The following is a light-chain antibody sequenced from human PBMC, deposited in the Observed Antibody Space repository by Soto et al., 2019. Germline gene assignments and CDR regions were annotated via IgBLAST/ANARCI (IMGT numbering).Light chain of an antibody. J-gene: IGLJ2*01. CDR3: CSYAGSSTWLV. Sequence: QSALTQPASVSGSPGQSITISCTGTSSDVGSYNLVSWYQQHPGKAPKLMIYEGSKRPSGVSNRFSGSKSGNTASLTISGLQAEDEADYYCCSYAGSSTWLVFGGGTQLTVL. CDR1: SSDVGSYNL. V-gene: IGLV2-23*01. CDR2: EGS.